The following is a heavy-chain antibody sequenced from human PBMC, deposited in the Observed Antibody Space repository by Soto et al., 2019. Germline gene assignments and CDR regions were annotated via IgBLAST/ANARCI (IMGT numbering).Heavy chain of an antibody. D-gene: IGHD3-22*01. Sequence: GGSLRLSCAVSGFTFSSYVMSWVRQAPGKGLEWVSAISGSGGSTYYADSVKGRFTISRDNSKNTLYLQMNSLRADDTAVYYCAKVGYYDSSGHNWFDPWGQGTLVTVSS. CDR1: GFTFSSYV. V-gene: IGHV3-23*01. CDR2: ISGSGGST. J-gene: IGHJ5*02. CDR3: AKVGYYDSSGHNWFDP.